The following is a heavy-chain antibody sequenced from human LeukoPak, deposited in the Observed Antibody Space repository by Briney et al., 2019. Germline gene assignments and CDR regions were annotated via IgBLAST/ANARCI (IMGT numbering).Heavy chain of an antibody. J-gene: IGHJ5*02. CDR2: ISAYNGNT. V-gene: IGHV1-18*01. D-gene: IGHD1-26*01. CDR3: ARDSPYSGSSYWFDP. Sequence: ASVKVSCKASGYTFTSYGISWVRQAPGQGLEWMGWISAYNGNTNYAQKLQGRVTMTTDTSTSTAYMELRSLRSDDTAVYYCARDSPYSGSSYWFDPWGQGTPVTVSS. CDR1: GYTFTSYG.